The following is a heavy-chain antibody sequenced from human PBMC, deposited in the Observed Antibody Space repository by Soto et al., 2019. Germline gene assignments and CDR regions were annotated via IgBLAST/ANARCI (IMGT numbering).Heavy chain of an antibody. J-gene: IGHJ4*02. CDR2: IIPIFGTA. CDR1: GGTFSSYT. CDR3: ASHIVVVTAYTPPDY. Sequence: QVQLVQSGAEVKKPGSSVKVSCKASGGTFSSYTISWVRQAPGQGLEWMGGIIPIFGTANYAQKFQGRVTITADESTSTAYMELSSLRSEDTAAYYCASHIVVVTAYTPPDYWGQGTLVTVSS. D-gene: IGHD2-21*02. V-gene: IGHV1-69*12.